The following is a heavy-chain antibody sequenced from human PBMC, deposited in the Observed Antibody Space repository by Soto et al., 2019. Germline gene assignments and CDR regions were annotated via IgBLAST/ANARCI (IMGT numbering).Heavy chain of an antibody. V-gene: IGHV1-2*02. D-gene: IGHD1-26*01. CDR3: AVRGSYQRHLDY. CDR1: VYTFTGYY. Sequence: ASVKVSCKAYVYTFTGYYMHWVRQAPGQGLEWMGWINPNSGVTNYAQKFQGRVTMTRDTSISTAYMEVGVLRSDDTAVYYCAVRGSYQRHLDYRGQGTLVPVSP. J-gene: IGHJ4*02. CDR2: INPNSGVT.